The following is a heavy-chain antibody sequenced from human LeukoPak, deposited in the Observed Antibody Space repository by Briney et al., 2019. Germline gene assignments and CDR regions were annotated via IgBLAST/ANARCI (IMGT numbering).Heavy chain of an antibody. J-gene: IGHJ4*02. CDR2: INHRGST. CDR3: ARGLWSRSSSHFDH. CDR1: GGSISSGDYY. Sequence: SETLSLTCTVSGGSISSGDYYWSWIRQPPGKELEWIGEINHRGSTNYNSSLKSRVTISGDTSKNQFSLKLSSVTAADTAVYYCARGLWSRSSSHFDHWGQGTLVTVSS. V-gene: IGHV4-39*07. D-gene: IGHD6-6*01.